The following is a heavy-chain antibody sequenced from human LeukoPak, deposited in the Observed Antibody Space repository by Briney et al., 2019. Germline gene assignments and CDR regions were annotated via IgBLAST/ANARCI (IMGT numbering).Heavy chain of an antibody. CDR1: GGSISNYY. J-gene: IGHJ5*02. Sequence: SETLSLTCTVSGGSISNYYWSWLRQTPGKGLEGLGYIYYRGSTNYNPSLNSRVTISVDTSKNQFSLRLSSVTAADTAVYYCARDLYSSGWYVRWFDPWGQGTLVTVSS. V-gene: IGHV4-59*01. D-gene: IGHD6-19*01. CDR3: ARDLYSSGWYVRWFDP. CDR2: IYYRGST.